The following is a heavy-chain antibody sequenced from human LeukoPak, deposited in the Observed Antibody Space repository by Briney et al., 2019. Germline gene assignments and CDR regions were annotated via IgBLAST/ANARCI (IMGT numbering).Heavy chain of an antibody. CDR3: AKDQSTSSWSWLDY. CDR2: ISGSGGST. J-gene: IGHJ4*02. CDR1: GFTFSSYA. V-gene: IGHV3-23*01. Sequence: GSLRLSCAASGFTFSSYAMSWVRQAPGKGLEWVSAISGSGGSTYYADSVKGRFTISRDNSKNTLYLQMNSLRAEDTALYYCAKDQSTSSWSWLDYWGQGTLVTVSS. D-gene: IGHD6-13*01.